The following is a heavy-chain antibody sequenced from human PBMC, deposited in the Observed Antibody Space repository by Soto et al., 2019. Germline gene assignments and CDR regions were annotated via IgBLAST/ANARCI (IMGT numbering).Heavy chain of an antibody. CDR2: ITDTGGDA. J-gene: IGHJ4*02. CDR1: GLTFGSRA. CDR3: ARGSTDSYPGSRIFDF. D-gene: IGHD3-10*01. V-gene: IGHV3-23*01. Sequence: GGSLRLSCVASGLTFGSRAMSWVRQAPGEGLQWVSTITDTGGDAKYADSVRGRFVISRDNSKKTLYLQMTSLTAEDSAMYFCARGSTDSYPGSRIFDFWGRGTLLTVSS.